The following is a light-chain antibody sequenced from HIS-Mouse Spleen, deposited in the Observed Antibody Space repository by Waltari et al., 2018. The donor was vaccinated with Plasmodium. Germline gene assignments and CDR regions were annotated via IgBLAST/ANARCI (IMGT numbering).Light chain of an antibody. CDR1: QSVSSK. CDR3: QQYNNWSFT. V-gene: IGKV3-15*01. CDR2: GAS. Sequence: EIVMTQSPATLSVSPGERATLSCRARQSVSSKLAWYQQKPGQAPRLLIYGASTRATGIPARFSGSGSGTEFTLTISSLQSEDFAVYYCQQYNNWSFTFGPGTKVDIK. J-gene: IGKJ3*01.